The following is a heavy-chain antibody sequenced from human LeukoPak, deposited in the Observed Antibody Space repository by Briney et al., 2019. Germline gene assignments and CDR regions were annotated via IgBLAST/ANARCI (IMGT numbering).Heavy chain of an antibody. CDR2: IYSGGST. CDR1: GFTVSNSY. D-gene: IGHD4-17*01. CDR3: VYGDSVRTVNYFDY. V-gene: IGHV3-66*01. Sequence: PGGSLRLSCAASGFTVSNSYMSWVRQAPGKGLEWVSVIYSGGSTYYADFVKGRFTISRDNSKNSLFLQMTSLRAEDTALYYCVYGDSVRTVNYFDYWGQGTLVTVSS. J-gene: IGHJ4*02.